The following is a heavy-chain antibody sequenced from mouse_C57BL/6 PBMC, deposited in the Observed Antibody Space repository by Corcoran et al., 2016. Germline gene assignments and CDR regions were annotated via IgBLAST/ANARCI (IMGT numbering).Heavy chain of an antibody. Sequence: QVQLQQSGAELLQPGASVTLSCKAPGSTFPGYGIEWVKPRPGHGLEWSGEICPGSGSTPYNETFKGKATFTADPSSNTAYMQLSSLTTEDSAIYYCANRDDWGQGTTLTVSS. CDR1: GSTFPGYG. CDR2: ICPGSGST. D-gene: IGHD2-14*01. V-gene: IGHV1-9*01. CDR3: ANRDD. J-gene: IGHJ2*01.